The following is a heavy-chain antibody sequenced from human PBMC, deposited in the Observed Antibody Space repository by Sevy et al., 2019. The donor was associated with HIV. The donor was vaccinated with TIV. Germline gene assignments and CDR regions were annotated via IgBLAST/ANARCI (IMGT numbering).Heavy chain of an antibody. CDR2: VFHSGST. J-gene: IGHJ4*02. D-gene: IGHD3-10*01. CDR3: ARHSHGSGTYYVPFDS. Sequence: SETLSLTCAVSGYSITSGYLWGWIRQPPGKGLEWIGSVFHSGSTYYNPSLNSRVIISVDTSKNQFSLKLNSVTAADTAVYYCARHSHGSGTYYVPFDSWGQGALVTVSS. V-gene: IGHV4-38-2*01. CDR1: GYSITSGYL.